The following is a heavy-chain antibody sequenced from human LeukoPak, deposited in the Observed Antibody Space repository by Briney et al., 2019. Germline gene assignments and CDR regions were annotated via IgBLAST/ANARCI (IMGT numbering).Heavy chain of an antibody. CDR3: LTGLISGSGSSSNY. J-gene: IGHJ4*02. V-gene: IGHV3-74*01. D-gene: IGHD3-10*01. CDR2: INSDGSNT. CDR1: GFTFINYC. Sequence: GGSLRLSCTASGFTFINYCMHWVRQAPGKGLVWVSRINSDGSNTNYADSVKGRFTISRDNAKNTLYLQMNSLRAEDTAVYYCLTGLISGSGSSSNYWGQGTLVTVSS.